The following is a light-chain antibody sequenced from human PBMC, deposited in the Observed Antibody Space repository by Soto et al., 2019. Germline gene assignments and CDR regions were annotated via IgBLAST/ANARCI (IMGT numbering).Light chain of an antibody. J-gene: IGKJ5*01. CDR1: QDINVF. V-gene: IGKV1-33*01. Sequence: DIQMTQSPSSLSASVGDRITITCQASQDINVFLNWYQQKPGKAPKLLIYDASNLEAGVPSRFRGSGSGSDFTLNIYNPEPEALATYDCQHYDGLPTFGRGTLLE. CDR2: DAS. CDR3: QHYDGLPT.